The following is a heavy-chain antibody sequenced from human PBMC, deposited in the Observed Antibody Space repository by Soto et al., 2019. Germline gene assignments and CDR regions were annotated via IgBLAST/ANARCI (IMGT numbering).Heavy chain of an antibody. V-gene: IGHV3-33*01. CDR1: GFTFSSYG. D-gene: IGHD6-19*01. CDR3: ARERQWLVNFDY. Sequence: QVQLVESGGGVVQPGRSLRLSCAASGFTFSSYGMHWVRQAPGKGLEWVAVIWYDGSNKYYADSVKGRFTISRDNSKNTLYLQMNSLRAEDTAVYYCARERQWLVNFDYWGQGTLVTVSS. J-gene: IGHJ4*02. CDR2: IWYDGSNK.